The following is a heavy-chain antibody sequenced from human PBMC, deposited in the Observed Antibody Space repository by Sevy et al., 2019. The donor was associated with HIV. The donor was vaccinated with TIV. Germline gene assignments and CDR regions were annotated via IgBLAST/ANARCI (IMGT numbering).Heavy chain of an antibody. V-gene: IGHV3-23*01. CDR3: AKQPLDTAITFYFDF. Sequence: GGSLRLSCVASGFTFSNYAMSWVRQAPGKGLEWVSAISGSGGSTYYADSVKGRFTISRDNSKNTLYLQMNSLRAEDTAVYYCAKQPLDTAITFYFDFWGQGTLVTVSS. CDR1: GFTFSNYA. CDR2: ISGSGGST. J-gene: IGHJ4*02. D-gene: IGHD5-18*01.